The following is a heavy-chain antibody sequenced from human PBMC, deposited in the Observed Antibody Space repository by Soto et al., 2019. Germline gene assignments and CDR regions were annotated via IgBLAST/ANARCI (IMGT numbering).Heavy chain of an antibody. J-gene: IGHJ4*02. Sequence: ASVKVSCKASGYVFTNYYIHWVRQAPGQGLEWMEIIKTAGGDTNYAQKFRGRVTMTRDTSTSTVYMELRSLRSDDTAVYYCARDHLDYGDPVDYWGQGTLVTVSS. V-gene: IGHV1-46*01. CDR1: GYVFTNYY. D-gene: IGHD4-17*01. CDR2: IKTAGGDT. CDR3: ARDHLDYGDPVDY.